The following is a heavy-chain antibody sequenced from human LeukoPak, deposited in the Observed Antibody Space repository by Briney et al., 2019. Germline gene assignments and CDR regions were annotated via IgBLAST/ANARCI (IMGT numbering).Heavy chain of an antibody. CDR1: GFTFSSYA. D-gene: IGHD5-18*01. Sequence: KPGGSLRLSCAASGFTFSSYAMSWVRQAPGKGLEWVSAISGSGGSTYYADSVKGRFTISRDNSKNTLYLQMGSLRAEDMAVYYCARAGSWIQLWLLRYWGQGTLVTVSS. CDR3: ARAGSWIQLWLLRY. V-gene: IGHV3-23*01. CDR2: ISGSGGST. J-gene: IGHJ4*02.